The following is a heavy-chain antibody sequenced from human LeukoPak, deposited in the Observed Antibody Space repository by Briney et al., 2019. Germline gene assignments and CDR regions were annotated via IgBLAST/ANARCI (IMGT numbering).Heavy chain of an antibody. Sequence: PGRSLRLSCAASGFTFSSYAMHWVREAPGKGLEWVAVISYDGSNKYYADSVKGRFTISRDNFKNTLYLQMNSLRAEDTAVYYCASGPGALTGTTPSNYWGQGTLVTVSS. J-gene: IGHJ4*02. V-gene: IGHV3-30-3*01. D-gene: IGHD1-7*01. CDR1: GFTFSSYA. CDR3: ASGPGALTGTTPSNY. CDR2: ISYDGSNK.